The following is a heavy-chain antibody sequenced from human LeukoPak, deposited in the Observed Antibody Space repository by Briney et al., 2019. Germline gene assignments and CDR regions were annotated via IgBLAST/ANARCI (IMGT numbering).Heavy chain of an antibody. D-gene: IGHD3-22*01. V-gene: IGHV5-51*06. CDR2: IYPGDSDT. CDR1: GYRFTSYW. Sequence: GESLKISCKGSGYRFTSYWIGWVRQMPGKSLEWMGIIYPGDSDTRYSPSFQGQITISVDKSISTAYVQWSSLKASDTAMYYCATLDYDSSGYWAFDIWGQGTMVTVSS. CDR3: ATLDYDSSGYWAFDI. J-gene: IGHJ3*02.